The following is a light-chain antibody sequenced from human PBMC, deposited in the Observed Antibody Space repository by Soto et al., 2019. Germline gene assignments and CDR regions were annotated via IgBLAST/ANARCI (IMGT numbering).Light chain of an antibody. V-gene: IGKV3-20*01. J-gene: IGKJ1*01. Sequence: IVVTQSPGTLPCSPWERSSLSRMARQSVSSNLAWYQQKPGQAPRLLISGASSRATGIPDRFSGSGSGTDFTLTISRLEPEDFAVFYCHHYGTSPPTFGQGTKVDIK. CDR1: QSVSSN. CDR3: HHYGTSPPT. CDR2: GAS.